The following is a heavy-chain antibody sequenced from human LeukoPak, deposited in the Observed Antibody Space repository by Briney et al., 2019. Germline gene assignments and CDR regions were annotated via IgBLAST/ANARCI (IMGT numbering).Heavy chain of an antibody. V-gene: IGHV3-30*18. CDR2: ISYDGSNK. Sequence: PGRSLRLSCAASGFTFSSYGMHWVRQAPGKGLEWVAVISYDGSNKYYADSVKGRFTISRDNSKNTLYLQMNSLRAEDTAVYYCAKESIVGATRPFDYWGQGTLVTVSS. D-gene: IGHD1-26*01. J-gene: IGHJ4*02. CDR1: GFTFSSYG. CDR3: AKESIVGATRPFDY.